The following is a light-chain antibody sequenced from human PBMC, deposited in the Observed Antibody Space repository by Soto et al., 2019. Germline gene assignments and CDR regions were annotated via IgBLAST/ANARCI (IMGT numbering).Light chain of an antibody. J-gene: IGLJ2*01. CDR3: QSYDSSLSGVV. CDR1: SSKIGAGYD. CDR2: GNS. Sequence: QSVLTQPPSVSGAPGQRVTISCTGSSSKIGAGYDVHWYQQLPETAPKLLIYGNSNRPSGVPDRFSGSKSGTSASLAITGLQAEDEADYYCQSYDSSLSGVVFGGGTKLTVL. V-gene: IGLV1-40*01.